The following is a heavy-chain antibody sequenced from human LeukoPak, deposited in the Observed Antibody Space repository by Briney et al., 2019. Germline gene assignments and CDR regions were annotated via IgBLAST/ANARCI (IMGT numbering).Heavy chain of an antibody. J-gene: IGHJ4*02. CDR3: ATGVVPAVQSGGGRYYFDY. CDR1: GYTLTELS. D-gene: IGHD2-2*01. CDR2: FDPEDGET. Sequence: ATVKVSCKVSGYTLTELSMHWVRQAPGKGLEWMGGFDPEDGETIYAQKFQGRVTMTEDTSTDTAYMELSSLRSEDTAVYYCATGVVPAVQSGGGRYYFDYWGQGTLVTVSS. V-gene: IGHV1-24*01.